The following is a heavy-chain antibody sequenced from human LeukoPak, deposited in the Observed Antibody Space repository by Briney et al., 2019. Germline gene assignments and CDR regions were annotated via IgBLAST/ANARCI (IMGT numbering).Heavy chain of an antibody. D-gene: IGHD2/OR15-2a*01. CDR2: ISSSSSYI. J-gene: IGHJ6*02. CDR3: ARRGTTTPPYGMDV. Sequence: GGSLRLSCAASGFTFSTYSMNWVRQAPGKGLEWVSSISSSSSYIYYADSVRGRFTISRDNAKNSLYLQMNSLRAEDTAVYYCARRGTTTPPYGMDVWGQGTTVTVSS. CDR1: GFTFSTYS. V-gene: IGHV3-21*01.